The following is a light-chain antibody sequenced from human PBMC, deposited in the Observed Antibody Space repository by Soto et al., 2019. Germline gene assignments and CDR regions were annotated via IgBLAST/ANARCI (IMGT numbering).Light chain of an antibody. CDR1: QSVSSSS. V-gene: IGKV3-20*01. CDR3: QQYNNWPSWT. CDR2: GAS. J-gene: IGKJ1*01. Sequence: EIVLTQSPGTLSLSPGERATLSCRASQSVSSSSLAWYQQKPGQAPRLLIYGASSRATGIPDRFSGSGSGTDFTLTISSLQSEDFAVYYCQQYNNWPSWTFGQGTKVDIK.